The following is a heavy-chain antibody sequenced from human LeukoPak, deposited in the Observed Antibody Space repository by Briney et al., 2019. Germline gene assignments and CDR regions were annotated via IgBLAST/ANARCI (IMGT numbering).Heavy chain of an antibody. CDR1: GYTFSDNY. Sequence: ASVKVSFKASGYTFSDNYLHWVRQAPGQGLEWMGWINPKSGGTEYAQKFQGRVTMTRDTSLSTVYMELRRLTSDDTAVFYCVRDGGIAAAGDYYYYYGMDVWGQGTTVTVSS. V-gene: IGHV1-2*02. CDR2: INPKSGGT. J-gene: IGHJ6*02. D-gene: IGHD6-13*01. CDR3: VRDGGIAAAGDYYYYYGMDV.